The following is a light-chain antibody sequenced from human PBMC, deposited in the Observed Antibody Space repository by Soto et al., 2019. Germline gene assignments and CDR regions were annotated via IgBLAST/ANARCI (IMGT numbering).Light chain of an antibody. V-gene: IGKV1-6*01. CDR1: QGIKND. CDR3: LQDYSYPLT. CDR2: AAS. Sequence: AIQMTQSPSSLSASVGDRVTITCRASQGIKNDLGWYQQKPGKAPKLLIYAASSLQSGVPSRLSGSGSGTDFSLTISSLQPDDFATYYCLQDYSYPLTFGQGTKVEIK. J-gene: IGKJ1*01.